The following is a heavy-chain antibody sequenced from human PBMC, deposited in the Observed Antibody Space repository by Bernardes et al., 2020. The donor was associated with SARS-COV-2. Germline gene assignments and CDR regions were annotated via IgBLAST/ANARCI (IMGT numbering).Heavy chain of an antibody. J-gene: IGHJ5*02. D-gene: IGHD2-2*01. V-gene: IGHV3-23*01. Sequence: GGSLRLSYAASGFTFGSYGMSWVRQAPGKGLEWVAYITERSERSIYADSVKGQFTISRDNSRDTLYLQLSNLRAEDTAIYYCAREPSRRADLWGQGTLVTVSS. CDR3: AREPSRRADL. CDR1: GFTFGSYG. CDR2: ITERSERS.